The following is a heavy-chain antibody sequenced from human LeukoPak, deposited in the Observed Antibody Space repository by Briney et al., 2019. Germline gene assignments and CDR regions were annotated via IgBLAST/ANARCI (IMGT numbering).Heavy chain of an antibody. V-gene: IGHV3-13*04. CDR3: ARGRYRFDY. J-gene: IGHJ4*02. Sequence: GGSLRLSCAATGFTFSSYDMHWVRQATGKGLEWDSTIGTDGDQYYPVSVKGRFTISRENAKNSLYLQMNSLRAGDTAVYYCARGRYRFDYRGQGTLVTVSS. D-gene: IGHD3-16*02. CDR2: IGTDGDQ. CDR1: GFTFSSYD.